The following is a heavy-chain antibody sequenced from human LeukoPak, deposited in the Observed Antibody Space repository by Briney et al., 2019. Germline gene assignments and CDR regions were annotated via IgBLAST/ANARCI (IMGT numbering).Heavy chain of an antibody. D-gene: IGHD2-15*01. CDR1: GGTFSRHT. V-gene: IGHV1-69*13. Sequence: GASVKVSCKASGGTFSRHTISWVRQSPGQGLEWMGGITPMFGTSNYAQKFRGRVTITADESTSTAYVELSSLRSEDTAVYYCARSPEYCSGGSCQADYWGQGTLVTVSS. CDR3: ARSPEYCSGGSCQADY. CDR2: ITPMFGTS. J-gene: IGHJ4*02.